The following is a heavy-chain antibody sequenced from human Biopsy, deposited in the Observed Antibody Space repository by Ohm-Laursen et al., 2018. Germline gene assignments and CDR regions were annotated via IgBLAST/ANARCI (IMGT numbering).Heavy chain of an antibody. J-gene: IGHJ5*02. Sequence: VKISCKASGGSFSDYGVRWVRQAPGRGLEWMGRVIPISNTANYAQNFQDRLTITADRATHTAYMELNSLRSEDTSVYFCATLTEDYGASPDPWGQGTLVVVSS. CDR1: GGSFSDYG. CDR3: ATLTEDYGASPDP. CDR2: VIPISNTA. D-gene: IGHD4-17*01. V-gene: IGHV1-69*13.